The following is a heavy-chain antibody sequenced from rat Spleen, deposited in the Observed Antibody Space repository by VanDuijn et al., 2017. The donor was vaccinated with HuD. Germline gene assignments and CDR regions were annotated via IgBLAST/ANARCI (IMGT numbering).Heavy chain of an antibody. Sequence: EVQLVESGGGLVQPGRSLKLSCAASGFTFSDYGMAWVRQAPEKGLEWVANIIYDGTKTYYRESVKGRFTISRDNAKSTLYLQMDSLRSEDTATYYCVRYGSFDNWFAFWGQGTLVTVSS. D-gene: IGHD1-12*02. CDR1: GFTFSDYG. J-gene: IGHJ3*01. CDR2: IIYDGTKT. CDR3: VRYGSFDNWFAF. V-gene: IGHV5-17*01.